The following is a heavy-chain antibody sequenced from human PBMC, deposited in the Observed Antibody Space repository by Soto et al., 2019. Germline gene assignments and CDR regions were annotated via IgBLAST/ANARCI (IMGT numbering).Heavy chain of an antibody. CDR1: SGSISSSNW. D-gene: IGHD4-4*01. Sequence: SETLSLTCAVSSGSISSSNWLSWVRQPPGKGLEWIGDIYHSGSAKYNPSLKSRVTMSVDESKNQFSLKMTSVTAADTAVYYCARDADYRLDPWGQGTLVTVSS. CDR3: ARDADYRLDP. CDR2: IYHSGSA. V-gene: IGHV4-4*02. J-gene: IGHJ5*02.